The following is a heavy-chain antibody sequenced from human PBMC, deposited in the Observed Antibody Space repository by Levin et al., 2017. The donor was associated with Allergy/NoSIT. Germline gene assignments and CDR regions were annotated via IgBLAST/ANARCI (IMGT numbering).Heavy chain of an antibody. V-gene: IGHV3-53*01. CDR3: ARGGRLYGMDV. J-gene: IGHJ6*02. CDR2: IYSGGST. D-gene: IGHD3-16*01. Sequence: GESLKISCAASGFTVSSNYMSWVRQAPGKGLEWVSVIYSGGSTYYADSVKGRFTISRDNSKNTLYLQMNSLRAEDTAVYYCARGGRLYGMDVWGQGTTVTVSS. CDR1: GFTVSSNY.